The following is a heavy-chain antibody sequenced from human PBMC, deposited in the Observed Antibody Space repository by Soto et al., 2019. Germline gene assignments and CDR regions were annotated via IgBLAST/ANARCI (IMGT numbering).Heavy chain of an antibody. D-gene: IGHD3-10*01. CDR1: GFTFSTYA. V-gene: IGHV3-23*01. J-gene: IGHJ4*02. CDR2: LSGSVGTT. Sequence: EVQLLVSGGGLVQPGGALRLSCSTSGFTFSTYAMNWVRQAPGKGLEWVSALSGSVGTTYYADSVRGRFTISRAISKNTLFMQMSILRAEATALYYCAKQRAGYGSGSDTFYFDFWGQGTLVTVSS. CDR3: AKQRAGYGSGSDTFYFDF.